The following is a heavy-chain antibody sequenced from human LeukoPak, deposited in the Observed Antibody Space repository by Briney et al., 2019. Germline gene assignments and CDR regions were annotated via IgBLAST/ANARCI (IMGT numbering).Heavy chain of an antibody. D-gene: IGHD3-22*01. CDR2: ISSSSSYI. J-gene: IGHJ4*02. CDR3: AREAYYYDSSGTHDLDY. V-gene: IGHV3-21*04. CDR1: GFTFSSYS. Sequence: PGGSLRLSCAASGFTFSSYSMNWVRQAPGKGLEWVSSISSSSSYIYYADSVKGRFTISRDNAKNSLYLQMNSLRAEDTAVYYCAREAYYYDSSGTHDLDYWGQGTLVTVSS.